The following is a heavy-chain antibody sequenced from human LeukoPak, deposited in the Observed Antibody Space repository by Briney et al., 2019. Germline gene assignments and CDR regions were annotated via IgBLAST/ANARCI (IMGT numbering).Heavy chain of an antibody. CDR1: GGSISSGDYY. CDR3: ARGTYSGYVVY. J-gene: IGHJ4*02. D-gene: IGHD5-12*01. V-gene: IGHV4-30-4*01. Sequence: PSETLSLTCTVSGGSISSGDYYWNWIRQPPGKGLEWIGYIYYSGSTYYNQSLKSRVTVSVDTSKNQFSLKLSSVTAADTAVYYCARGTYSGYVVYWGQGTLVTVSS. CDR2: IYYSGST.